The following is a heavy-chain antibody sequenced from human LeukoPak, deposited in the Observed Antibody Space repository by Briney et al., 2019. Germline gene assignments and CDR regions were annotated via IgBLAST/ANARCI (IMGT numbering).Heavy chain of an antibody. J-gene: IGHJ6*04. CDR3: STSSSWGV. CDR2: IYSGGTT. V-gene: IGHV3-53*01. Sequence: GGSLRLSCAASGFTVINNYMTWVRQAPGKGLEWVSVIYSGGTTHYADSVKGRLTISRDNSKNTLYLQMNSLRVDDTAVYYCSTSSSWGVWGKGTTVTVSS. CDR1: GFTVINNY. D-gene: IGHD3-16*01.